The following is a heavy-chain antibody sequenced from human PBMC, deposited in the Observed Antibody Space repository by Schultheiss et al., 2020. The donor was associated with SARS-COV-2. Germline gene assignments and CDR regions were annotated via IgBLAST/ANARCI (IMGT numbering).Heavy chain of an antibody. CDR1: GYTFTTYD. V-gene: IGHV1-8*01. J-gene: IGHJ4*02. Sequence: SVKVSCKASGYTFTTYDINWVRQATGQGLEWMGWMNPNSGNRGFAQKFQGRFTMTMNTSITTAYMELGSLRSEDTAVYYCARAGYCSSTDCYTFDLWGQGTLVTVSS. CDR3: ARAGYCSSTDCYTFDL. CDR2: MNPNSGNR. D-gene: IGHD2-2*01.